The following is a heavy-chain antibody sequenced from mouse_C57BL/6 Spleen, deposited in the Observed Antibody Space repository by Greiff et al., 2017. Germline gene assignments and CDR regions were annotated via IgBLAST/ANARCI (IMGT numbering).Heavy chain of an antibody. J-gene: IGHJ3*01. D-gene: IGHD1-1*01. CDR1: GYTFTSYW. Sequence: QVQLQQPGAELVKPGASVKMSCKASGYTFTSYWITWVKQRPGQGLEWIGDIYPGSGSTNYNEKFKSKATLTVDTSSSTAYMQLSSLTSEDSAVYYCARYYYYGSSDGGFAYWGQGTLVTVSA. CDR2: IYPGSGST. V-gene: IGHV1-55*01. CDR3: ARYYYYGSSDGGFAY.